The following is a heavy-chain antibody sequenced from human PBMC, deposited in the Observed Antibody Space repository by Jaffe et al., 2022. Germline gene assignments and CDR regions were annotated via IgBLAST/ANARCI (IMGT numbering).Heavy chain of an antibody. V-gene: IGHV3-7*01. CDR2: IKQDGSEK. CDR1: GFTFSSYW. D-gene: IGHD3-16*01. J-gene: IGHJ4*02. Sequence: EVQLVESGGGLVQPGGSLRLSCAASGFTFSSYWMSWVRQAPGKGLEWVANIKQDGSEKYYVDSVKGRFTISRDNAKNSLYLQMNSLRAEDTAVYYCARDPGVWDYIWGTGVHWGQGTLVTVSS. CDR3: ARDPGVWDYIWGTGVH.